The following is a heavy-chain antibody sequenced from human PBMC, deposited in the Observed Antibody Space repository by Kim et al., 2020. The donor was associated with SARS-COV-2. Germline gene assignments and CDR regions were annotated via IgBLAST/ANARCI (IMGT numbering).Heavy chain of an antibody. D-gene: IGHD4-17*01. V-gene: IGHV3-74*01. Sequence: GGSLRLSCAASGFTFSSYWMHWVRQAPGKGLVWVSRINGDGSVTNYADSVRGRFTISRDNAKDTLFLQMDSLRAEDTAVYYCARTAYGGNSGSWYFDLWGRGTLVTVSS. CDR2: INGDGSVT. CDR1: GFTFSSYW. J-gene: IGHJ2*01. CDR3: ARTAYGGNSGSWYFDL.